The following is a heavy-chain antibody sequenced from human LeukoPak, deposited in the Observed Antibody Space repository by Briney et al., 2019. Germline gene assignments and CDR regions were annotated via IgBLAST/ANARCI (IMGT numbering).Heavy chain of an antibody. CDR2: IHIYRGNT. D-gene: IGHD4-17*01. J-gene: IGHJ6*03. CDR3: ARAVRDYGDYYYYYYYYMDV. Sequence: GASVKVSCKASGYTFTSYGISWVRQAPGQGLEWMGWIHIYRGNTNYAQKLQGRVTMTTDTSTSTAYMELRSLRSDDTAVYYCARAVRDYGDYYYYYYYYMDVWGKGTTVTVSS. CDR1: GYTFTSYG. V-gene: IGHV1-18*01.